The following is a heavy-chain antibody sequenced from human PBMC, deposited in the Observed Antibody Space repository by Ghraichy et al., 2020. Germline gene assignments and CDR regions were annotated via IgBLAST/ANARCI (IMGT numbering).Heavy chain of an antibody. CDR1: EFTFSGYG. J-gene: IGHJ4*02. CDR2: ISSSSSTI. D-gene: IGHD6-19*01. Sequence: SLNISCAASEFTFSGYGMNWVRQAPGKGLEWVSYISSSSSTIYYADSVKGRFTISRDNDKNSLNLQMDSLKDEDTALYYCARVRPSTGWYIDYWGQGTLVTVSS. V-gene: IGHV3-48*02. CDR3: ARVRPSTGWYIDY.